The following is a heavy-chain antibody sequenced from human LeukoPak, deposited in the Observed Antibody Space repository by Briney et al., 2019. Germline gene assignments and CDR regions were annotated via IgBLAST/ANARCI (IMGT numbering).Heavy chain of an antibody. CDR2: IRGSGGDI. D-gene: IGHD6-13*01. CDR1: GFTFSDYY. J-gene: IGHJ4*02. V-gene: IGHV3-11*04. CDR3: ARDIVAAGLFFDY. Sequence: PGGSLRLSCAASGFTFSDYYMGWIRQAPRKGLEWVSYIRGSGGDIHYADSVKGRFTNSRDNAKSSLYLQMNSLRAEDTAVYYCARDIVAAGLFFDYWGQGTLVTVSS.